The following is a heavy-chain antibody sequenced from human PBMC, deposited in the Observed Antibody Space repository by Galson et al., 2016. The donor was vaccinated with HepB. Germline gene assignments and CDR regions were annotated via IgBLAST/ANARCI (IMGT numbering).Heavy chain of an antibody. V-gene: IGHV4-39*02. J-gene: IGHJ4*02. Sequence: SETLSLTCTVSGGSSSSRTYSWNWIRQPPGKGLEWIGSIYYNGRTDYNPSLNNRVTTSVDRSKNQFSLRLSFVTAADTAVYYCARDAGTYWGQGTLVTVSS. D-gene: IGHD1-1*01. CDR3: ARDAGTY. CDR1: GGSSSSRTYS. CDR2: IYYNGRT.